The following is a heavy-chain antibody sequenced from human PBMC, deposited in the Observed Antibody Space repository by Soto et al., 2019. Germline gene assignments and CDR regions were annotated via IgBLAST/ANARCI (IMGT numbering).Heavy chain of an antibody. CDR1: GFTVSSNY. D-gene: IGHD6-13*01. V-gene: IGHV3-53*01. Sequence: GGSLRLSCAASGFTVSSNYMSWVRQAPGKGLEWVSAISSTGDTYYVDSVKGRFTISRDNSKNTLYLQMNSLRAEDTAVYYCAKEIAASATLWLDPWGQGTLVTVSS. CDR2: ISSTGDT. J-gene: IGHJ5*02. CDR3: AKEIAASATLWLDP.